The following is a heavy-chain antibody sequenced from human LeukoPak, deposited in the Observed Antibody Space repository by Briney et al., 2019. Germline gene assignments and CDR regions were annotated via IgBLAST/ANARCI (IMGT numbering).Heavy chain of an antibody. J-gene: IGHJ4*02. D-gene: IGHD4-17*01. CDR1: GFTVSSNY. Sequence: GGSLRLSCAASGFTVSSNYMSWVRQAPGKGLEWVSVIYSGGSTYYADSVKGRFTISRDNSKNTLYLQMNSLRAEDTAVYYCARFSYGDYGPISYWGQGTLVTVSS. V-gene: IGHV3-53*01. CDR3: ARFSYGDYGPISY. CDR2: IYSGGST.